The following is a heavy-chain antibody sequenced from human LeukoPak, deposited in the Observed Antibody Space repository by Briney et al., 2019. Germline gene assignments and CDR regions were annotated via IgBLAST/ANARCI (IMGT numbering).Heavy chain of an antibody. J-gene: IGHJ4*02. CDR1: GGSFSGYY. D-gene: IGHD4-11*01. Sequence: SETLSLTCAVYGGSFSGYYWSWIRQPPGKGLEWIGEINHSGSTNYNPSLKGRVTISVDTSKNQFSLKLSSVTAADTAVYYCARLYSNYGRDWGQGTLVTVSS. V-gene: IGHV4-34*01. CDR3: ARLYSNYGRD. CDR2: INHSGST.